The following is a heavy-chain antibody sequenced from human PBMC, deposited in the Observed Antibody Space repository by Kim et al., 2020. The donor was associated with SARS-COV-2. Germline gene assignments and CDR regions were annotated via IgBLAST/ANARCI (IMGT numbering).Heavy chain of an antibody. V-gene: IGHV3-21*01. Sequence: GGSLRLSCAASGFTFSSYSMNWVRQAPGKGLEWVSSISSSSSYIYYADSVKGRFTISRDNAKNSLYLQMNSLRAEDTAVYYCARVYDSSGYMSPFDYWGQGTLVTVSS. D-gene: IGHD3-22*01. CDR1: GFTFSSYS. J-gene: IGHJ4*02. CDR2: ISSSSSYI. CDR3: ARVYDSSGYMSPFDY.